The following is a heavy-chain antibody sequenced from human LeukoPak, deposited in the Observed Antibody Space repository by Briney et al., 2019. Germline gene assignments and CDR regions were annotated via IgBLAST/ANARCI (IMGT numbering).Heavy chain of an antibody. Sequence: ASVKVSCKASGFTFTSSAVQWVRQARGQRLEWIGWIVVGSGNTNYVQKFQERVTITRDMATSTAYMDLSSLRSEDTAVYYCAADPYSGTPTGWFDPWGQGTLVTVSS. CDR1: GFTFTSSA. CDR2: IVVGSGNT. V-gene: IGHV1-58*01. J-gene: IGHJ5*02. CDR3: AADPYSGTPTGWFDP. D-gene: IGHD1-26*01.